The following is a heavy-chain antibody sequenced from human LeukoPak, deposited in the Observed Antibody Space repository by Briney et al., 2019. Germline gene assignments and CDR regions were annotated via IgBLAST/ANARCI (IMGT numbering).Heavy chain of an antibody. CDR3: ARVLEIHLWHGVLDY. V-gene: IGHV1-18*01. Sequence: GASVKVSCKASGYTFTSYGISWVRQAPGQGLEWMGWISAYNGNTNYAQKLQGRITMTTDTSTSTAYMELRSLRSDDTAVYYCARVLEIHLWHGVLDYWGQGTLVTVSS. CDR1: GYTFTSYG. D-gene: IGHD5-18*01. J-gene: IGHJ4*02. CDR2: ISAYNGNT.